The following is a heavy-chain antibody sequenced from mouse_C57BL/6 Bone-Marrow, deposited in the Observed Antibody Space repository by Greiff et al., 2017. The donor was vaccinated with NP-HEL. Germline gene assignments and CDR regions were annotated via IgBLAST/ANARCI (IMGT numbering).Heavy chain of an antibody. CDR2: IYPGDGDT. J-gene: IGHJ1*03. Sequence: QVQLQQSGPELVKPGASVKISCKASGYAFSSSWMNWVKQRPGQGLEWIGRIYPGDGDTNYNGKFKGKATLTADKSSSTAYMQLSSLTSEDSAVYFCASDYYGSSWYFDVWGTGTTVTVSS. V-gene: IGHV1-82*01. D-gene: IGHD1-1*01. CDR3: ASDYYGSSWYFDV. CDR1: GYAFSSSW.